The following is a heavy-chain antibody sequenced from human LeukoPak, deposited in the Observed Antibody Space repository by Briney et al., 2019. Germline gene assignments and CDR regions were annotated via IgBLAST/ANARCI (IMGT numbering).Heavy chain of an antibody. J-gene: IGHJ4*02. CDR3: ARDLYARDGGWYYFDY. CDR2: IYTSGST. V-gene: IGHV4-4*07. D-gene: IGHD3-16*01. CDR1: GXSISSYY. Sequence: SETLSLTCTVSGXSISSYYGSWIRQPAGKGLEWIGRIYTSGSTNYNPSLKSRVTMSVDTSKNQFSLKLSSVTAADTAVYYCARDLYARDGGWYYFDYWGQGTLVTVSS.